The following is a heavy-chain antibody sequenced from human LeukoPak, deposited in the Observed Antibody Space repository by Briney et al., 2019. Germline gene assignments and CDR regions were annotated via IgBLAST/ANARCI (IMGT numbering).Heavy chain of an antibody. V-gene: IGHV3-23*01. J-gene: IGHJ4*02. CDR2: ISGDGRSP. CDR3: ARDPGAFPYFFDY. D-gene: IGHD4/OR15-4a*01. CDR1: GFTVSKNA. Sequence: GGSLRLSCAASGFTVSKNALSWVRQTPGKGLECVSAISGDGRSPYYADSVKGRFTISRDDSRNTVYLQMNSLRVEDSAVYYCARDPGAFPYFFDYWGQGTLVTVSS.